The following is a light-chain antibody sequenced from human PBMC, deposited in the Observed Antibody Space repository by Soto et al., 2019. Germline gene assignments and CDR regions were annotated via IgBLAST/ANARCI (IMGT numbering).Light chain of an antibody. CDR2: KAS. CDR3: QQYNTYSRT. CDR1: QSISTS. Sequence: DIQMTQSPSTLSASVGARVTVTCRASQSISTSLAWYQQKPGKAPKLLIYKASNLESGVPSRFSGSGSGTEFTLTISSLQPDDFATYYCQQYNTYSRTFGQGTKV. V-gene: IGKV1-5*03. J-gene: IGKJ1*01.